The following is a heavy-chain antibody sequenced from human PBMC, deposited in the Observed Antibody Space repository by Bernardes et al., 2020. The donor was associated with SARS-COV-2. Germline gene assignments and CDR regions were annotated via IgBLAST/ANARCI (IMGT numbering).Heavy chain of an antibody. V-gene: IGHV3-21*01. CDR3: ARDLYYDSGGYYFYYYYGMDV. CDR2: ISSSRSYI. CDR1: GFTFSSYT. Sequence: GGSLRLSCAASGFTFSSYTMNWVRQAPGKGLEWVSSISSSRSYIQYADSVKGRFTISRDNAKNSLYLQMNSLRAEDTAVYYCARDLYYDSGGYYFYYYYGMDVWGQGTTVTVSS. D-gene: IGHD3-22*01. J-gene: IGHJ6*02.